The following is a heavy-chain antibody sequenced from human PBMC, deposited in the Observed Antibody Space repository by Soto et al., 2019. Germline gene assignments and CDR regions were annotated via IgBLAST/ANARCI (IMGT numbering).Heavy chain of an antibody. CDR1: GYSFTSYW. CDR3: ARGLAALMSGDDDY. V-gene: IGHV5-10-1*01. J-gene: IGHJ4*02. D-gene: IGHD6-6*01. CDR2: TDPSDSYT. Sequence: LKISCKGSGYSFTSYWISWVRQMPGKGLEWMGRTDPSDSYTNYSPSFQGHVTISADKSISTAYLQWSSLKASDTAMYYCARGLAALMSGDDDYWGQGTLVTVSS.